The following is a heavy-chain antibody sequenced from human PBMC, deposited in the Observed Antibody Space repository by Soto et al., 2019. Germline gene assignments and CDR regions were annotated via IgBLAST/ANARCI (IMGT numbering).Heavy chain of an antibody. D-gene: IGHD2-8*01. CDR1: GFTFSSYI. CDR3: GGGEIVLMVYDEC. Sequence: GGSLRLSCAASGFTFSSYIMNWVRQAPGKGLEWVSSISSSSSYIYYADSVKGRFTISRDNAKNSLYLQMSSLRAEDTAVYYWGGGEIVLMVYDECWGRGPLVTVSS. J-gene: IGHJ4*02. V-gene: IGHV3-21*01. CDR2: ISSSSSYI.